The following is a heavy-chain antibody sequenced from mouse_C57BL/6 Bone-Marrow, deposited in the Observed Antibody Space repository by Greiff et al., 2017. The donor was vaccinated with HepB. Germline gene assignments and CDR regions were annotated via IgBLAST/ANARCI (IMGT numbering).Heavy chain of an antibody. D-gene: IGHD2-4*01. CDR2: ISSGGDYI. CDR1: GFTFSSYA. Sequence: VKLMESGEGLVKPGGSLKLSCAASGFTFSSYAMSWVRQTPEKRLEWVAYISSGGDYIYYADTVKGRFTISRDNARNTLYLQMSSLKSEDTAMYYCTRDGRLRRPYFDYWGQGTTLTVSS. V-gene: IGHV5-9-1*02. CDR3: TRDGRLRRPYFDY. J-gene: IGHJ2*01.